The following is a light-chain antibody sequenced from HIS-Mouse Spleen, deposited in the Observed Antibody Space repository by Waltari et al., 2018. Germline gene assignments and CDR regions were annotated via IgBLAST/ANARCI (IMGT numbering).Light chain of an antibody. CDR1: TAAVTSRHX. CDR2: DTS. V-gene: IGLV7-46*01. J-gene: IGLJ3*02. CDR3: LLSYSGARV. Sequence: QAVVTQAPPLTVSPGGTVTPTRGPITAAVTSRHXPXWFHQKPGQAPRTLIYDTSNNHSWTPARFSGSLLGGKAALTLSGAQPEDEAEYYCLLSYSGARVFGGGTKLTVL.